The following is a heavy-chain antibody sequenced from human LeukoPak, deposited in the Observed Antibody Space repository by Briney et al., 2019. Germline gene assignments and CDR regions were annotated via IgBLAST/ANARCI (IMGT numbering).Heavy chain of an antibody. J-gene: IGHJ5*02. CDR3: AREVRYYLWFDP. CDR1: GGTFSGVA. Sequence: GSSAKVSCKVSGGTFSGVAISRVRQAPGQGLEWMGRIIPIFGTANYAQKFQGTVTITAGQSTSTAYMGLSSLTSKGLAVYYCAREVRYYLWFDPWGQGTLVTVSS. D-gene: IGHD3-10*01. CDR2: IIPIFGTA. V-gene: IGHV1-69*15.